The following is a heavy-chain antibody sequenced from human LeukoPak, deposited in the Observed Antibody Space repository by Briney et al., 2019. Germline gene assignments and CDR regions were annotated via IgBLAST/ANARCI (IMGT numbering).Heavy chain of an antibody. CDR3: ARDLSSGSRFPGAGAFDI. J-gene: IGHJ3*02. Sequence: ASVKVSCKASGYTFTGYYMHWVRQAPGQGLEWMGWINPNSGGTNYAQKFQGRVTMTRDTSISTAYMELSRLRSDDTAVYYCARDLSSGSRFPGAGAFDIWGQGTMVTVSS. V-gene: IGHV1-2*02. D-gene: IGHD1-26*01. CDR1: GYTFTGYY. CDR2: INPNSGGT.